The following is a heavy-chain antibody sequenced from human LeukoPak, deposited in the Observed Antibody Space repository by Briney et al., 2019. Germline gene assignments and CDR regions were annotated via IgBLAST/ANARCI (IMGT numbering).Heavy chain of an antibody. CDR2: IYYSGST. J-gene: IGHJ5*02. CDR3: AREYSGSFDP. V-gene: IGHV4-39*07. CDR1: GGSISSSSYY. D-gene: IGHD1-26*01. Sequence: SETLSLTCTVSGGSISSSSYYWGWIRQPPGKGLEWIGSIYYSGSTYYNPSLKSRVTISVDTSKNQFSLKLSSVTAADTAVYYCAREYSGSFDPWGQGTLVTVSS.